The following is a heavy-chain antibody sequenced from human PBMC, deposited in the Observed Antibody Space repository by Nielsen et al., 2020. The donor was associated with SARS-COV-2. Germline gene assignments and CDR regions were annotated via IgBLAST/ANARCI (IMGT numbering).Heavy chain of an antibody. CDR3: ARGRGVAARPFSYYYYGMDV. CDR2: IKQDGSEK. V-gene: IGHV3-7*03. J-gene: IGHJ6*02. D-gene: IGHD6-6*01. Sequence: VRQAPGKGLEWVANIKQDGSEKYYVDSVKGRFTISRDNAKNSLYLQMNSLRAEDTAVYYCARGRGVAARPFSYYYYGMDVWGQGTTVTVSS.